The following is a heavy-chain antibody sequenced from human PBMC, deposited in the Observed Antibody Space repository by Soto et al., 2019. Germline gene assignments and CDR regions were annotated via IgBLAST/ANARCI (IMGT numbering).Heavy chain of an antibody. CDR2: INHSGST. CDR3: ARGRGNRWVVAATGSPYYYYYMDV. CDR1: GASFSGYY. V-gene: IGHV4-34*01. D-gene: IGHD2-15*01. J-gene: IGHJ6*03. Sequence: SETLSLTCAVYGASFSGYYWSWIRQPPGKGLEWIGEINHSGSTNYNPSLKSRVTISVDTSKNQFSLKLSSVTAADTAVYYCARGRGNRWVVAATGSPYYYYYMDVWGKGTTVT.